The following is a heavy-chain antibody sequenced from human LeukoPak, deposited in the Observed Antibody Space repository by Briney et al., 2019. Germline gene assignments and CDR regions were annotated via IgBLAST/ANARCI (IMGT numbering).Heavy chain of an antibody. CDR3: TRGARGGGYEAFDF. D-gene: IGHD5-12*01. CDR2: INPNSGGT. Sequence: GASVKVSCKASGNTFTGYYIHWVRQAPGQGLEWMAWINPNSGGTDYADRFQGRVTVTRDTSISTGYMELTRLRSDDTAVYYCTRGARGGGYEAFDFWGRGTLVTVSS. CDR1: GNTFTGYY. J-gene: IGHJ4*02. V-gene: IGHV1-2*02.